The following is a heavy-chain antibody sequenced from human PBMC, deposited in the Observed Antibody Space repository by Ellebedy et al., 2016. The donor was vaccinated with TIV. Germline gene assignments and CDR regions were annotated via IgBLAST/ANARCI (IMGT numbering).Heavy chain of an antibody. CDR2: FRHHDDSK. J-gene: IGHJ5*02. CDR1: GITFSSYA. CDR3: AGYGWPANFDP. V-gene: IGHV3-23*01. Sequence: GESLKISXAASGITFSSYAMSWVRQAPGKGLEWVSVFRHHDDSKHYGDSVKGRFTISRDNAKNSLYLEMKSLRAEDTALYYCAGYGWPANFDPWGQGTLVTVSS. D-gene: IGHD6-13*01.